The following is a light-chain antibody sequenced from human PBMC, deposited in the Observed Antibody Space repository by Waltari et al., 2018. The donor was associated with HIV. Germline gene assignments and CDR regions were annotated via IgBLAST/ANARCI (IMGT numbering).Light chain of an antibody. V-gene: IGKV1-5*03. Sequence: DIQMTLSPSTLSASVGDRVTITYRASQSISSWLAWYQQKPGKAPKLLIYKASSLESGVPSRFSGSGSGTEFTLTISRVQPDDFATYYCQQYNSYPLYSFGQGTKLEIK. J-gene: IGKJ2*03. CDR1: QSISSW. CDR3: QQYNSYPLYS. CDR2: KAS.